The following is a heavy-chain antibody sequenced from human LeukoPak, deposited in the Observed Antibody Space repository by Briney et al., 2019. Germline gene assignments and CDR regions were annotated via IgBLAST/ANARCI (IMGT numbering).Heavy chain of an antibody. V-gene: IGHV4-38-2*02. CDR1: GYSISNGYY. D-gene: IGHD6-19*01. CDR3: ARDETYSSDWQSNHYYYYMDV. CDR2: IYHSGST. J-gene: IGHJ6*03. Sequence: KPSETLSLTCTVSGYSISNGYYWGWIRQPPGKGLEWIGSIYHSGSTYYNPSLKSRVTISVDTSKNQFSLKLSPVTATDTAVYYCARDETYSSDWQSNHYYYYMDVWGKGTTVTASS.